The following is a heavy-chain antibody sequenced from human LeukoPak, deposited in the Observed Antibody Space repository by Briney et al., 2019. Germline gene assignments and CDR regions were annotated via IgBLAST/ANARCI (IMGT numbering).Heavy chain of an antibody. CDR2: INHSGST. CDR1: GGSFSGYY. J-gene: IGHJ1*01. CDR3: ARKYYGSGSYYRTRGYFQH. Sequence: SETLSLTCAVYGGSFSGYYWSWIRQPPGKGLEWIGEINHSGSTNYNPSLQSRVTISVDTSKNQFSLKLSSVTAADTAVYYCARKYYGSGSYYRTRGYFQHWGQGTLVTVSS. D-gene: IGHD3-10*01. V-gene: IGHV4-34*01.